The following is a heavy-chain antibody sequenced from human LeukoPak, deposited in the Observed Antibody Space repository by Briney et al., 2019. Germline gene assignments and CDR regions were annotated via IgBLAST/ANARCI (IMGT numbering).Heavy chain of an antibody. D-gene: IGHD3-22*01. CDR1: GYTFTSYD. J-gene: IGHJ3*02. V-gene: IGHV1-8*01. CDR3: ARPYDSSGYYYSDAFDI. Sequence: ASVKVSCKASGYTFTSYDINWVRQATGQGLEWMGWMNPNSGITGYAQKFQGRVTMTRNTSISTAYMELSSLRSEDTAVYYCARPYDSSGYYYSDAFDIWGQGTMVTVSS. CDR2: MNPNSGIT.